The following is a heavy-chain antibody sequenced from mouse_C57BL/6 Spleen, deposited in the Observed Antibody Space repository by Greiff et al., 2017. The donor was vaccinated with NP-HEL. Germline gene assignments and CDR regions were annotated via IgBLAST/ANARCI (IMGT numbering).Heavy chain of an antibody. D-gene: IGHD1-1*01. CDR3: AYGSSHYFDY. V-gene: IGHV1-50*01. Sequence: VKLQQPGAELVKPGASVKLSCKASGYTFTSYWMQWVKQRPGQGLEWIGEIDPSDSYTNYNQKFKGKATLTVDTSSSTAYMQLSSLTSEDSAVYYCAYGSSHYFDYWGQGTTLTVSS. CDR1: GYTFTSYW. J-gene: IGHJ2*01. CDR2: IDPSDSYT.